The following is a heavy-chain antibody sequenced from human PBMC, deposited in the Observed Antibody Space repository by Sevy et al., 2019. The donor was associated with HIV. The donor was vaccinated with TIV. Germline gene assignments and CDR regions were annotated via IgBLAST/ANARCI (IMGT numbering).Heavy chain of an antibody. J-gene: IGHJ6*02. Sequence: GGSLRLSCAASGFTFSSYSMNWVRQAPGKGLEWVSYISSSSSTIYYADSVKGRFTISRDNAKNSLYLQMNSLRDEDTAVCYCARDGGGWFGEQTPASYYGMDVWGQGTTVTVSS. V-gene: IGHV3-48*02. CDR3: ARDGGGWFGEQTPASYYGMDV. CDR2: ISSSSSTI. D-gene: IGHD3-10*01. CDR1: GFTFSSYS.